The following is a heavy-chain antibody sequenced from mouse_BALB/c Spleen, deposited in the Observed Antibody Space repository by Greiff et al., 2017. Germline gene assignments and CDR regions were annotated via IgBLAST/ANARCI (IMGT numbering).Heavy chain of an antibody. Sequence: EVKLQESGPGLVKPSQSLSLTCTVTGYSITSDYAWNWIRQFPGNKLEWMGYISYSGSTSYNPSLKSRISITRDTSKNQFFLQLNSVTTEDTATYSCAREVITTANYFDYWGQGTTLTVSS. CDR1: GYSITSDYA. D-gene: IGHD1-2*01. V-gene: IGHV3-2*02. CDR3: AREVITTANYFDY. J-gene: IGHJ2*01. CDR2: ISYSGST.